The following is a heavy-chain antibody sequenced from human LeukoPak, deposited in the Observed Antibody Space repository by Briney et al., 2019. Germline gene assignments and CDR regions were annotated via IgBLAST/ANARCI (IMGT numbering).Heavy chain of an antibody. J-gene: IGHJ4*02. CDR1: GASISTSAYS. D-gene: IGHD1-20*01. CDR3: ARRPITVAPYFFDS. V-gene: IGHV4-39*01. Sequence: SETLSLTCTVSGASISTSAYSWGWIRQPPGKGLEWIGLYYIESPYYNPSLKGRLTLNVDASKSQLSLTLTSVTAADTAVYYCARRPITVAPYFFDSWGQGLLVTVSS. CDR2: LYYIESP.